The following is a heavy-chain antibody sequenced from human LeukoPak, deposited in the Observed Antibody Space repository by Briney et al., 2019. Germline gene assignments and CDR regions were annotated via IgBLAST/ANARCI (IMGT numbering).Heavy chain of an antibody. Sequence: QAGGSLRLSCAASGFTFSSYAMSWVRQAPGKGLEWVANIKQDGSEKYYVDSVKGRFTISRDNAKNSLYLQMNSLRAEDTAVYYCARGRNYGSGSYLIWYFDLWGRGTLVTVSS. CDR1: GFTFSSYA. CDR3: ARGRNYGSGSYLIWYFDL. CDR2: IKQDGSEK. J-gene: IGHJ2*01. V-gene: IGHV3-7*01. D-gene: IGHD3-10*01.